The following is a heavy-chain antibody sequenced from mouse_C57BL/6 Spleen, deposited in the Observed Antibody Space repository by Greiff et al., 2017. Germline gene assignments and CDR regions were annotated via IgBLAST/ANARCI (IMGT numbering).Heavy chain of an antibody. D-gene: IGHD3-2*02. CDR1: GYTFTSYW. J-gene: IGHJ3*01. V-gene: IGHV1-69*01. CDR3: ARTGSSGPAY. Sequence: QVQLQQPGAELVMPGASVKLSCKASGYTFTSYWMHWVKQRPGQGLEWIGELDPSDSYTNSNQKFKGKSTLTVDKSSSTAYMQLSSLTSEDSAVYYCARTGSSGPAYWGQGTLVTVSA. CDR2: LDPSDSYT.